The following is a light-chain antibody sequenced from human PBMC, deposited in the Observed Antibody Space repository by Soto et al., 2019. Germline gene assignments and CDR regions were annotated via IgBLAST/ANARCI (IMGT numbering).Light chain of an antibody. V-gene: IGKV3-20*01. J-gene: IGKJ1*01. CDR1: QSVSSSY. CDR3: QQCGGSPPWT. CDR2: GAS. Sequence: EIVLTQSPGTLSLSPGERATLSCRASQSVSSSYLAWYQHKPGQAPRLLIYGASSRATDIPDRFSGSGSGTYFTLTISSLEPEEFAVYYCQQCGGSPPWTFGQGNKVEIK.